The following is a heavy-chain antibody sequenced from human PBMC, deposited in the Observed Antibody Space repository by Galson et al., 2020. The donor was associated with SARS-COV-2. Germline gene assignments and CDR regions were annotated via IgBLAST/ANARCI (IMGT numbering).Heavy chain of an antibody. D-gene: IGHD2-15*01. CDR1: GYTFTSHR. J-gene: IGHJ4*02. CDR2: ISPRGGST. Sequence: ASVKVSCKASGYTFTSHRVHWVRQAPGHGLEWMGIISPRGGSTSYAHKFQGRVTMTTDTSTSTVYLERSSLRSEDTAVYYCARTCSGVTCYAGIDYWGQGTLVTVSS. CDR3: ARTCSGVTCYAGIDY. V-gene: IGHV1-46*01.